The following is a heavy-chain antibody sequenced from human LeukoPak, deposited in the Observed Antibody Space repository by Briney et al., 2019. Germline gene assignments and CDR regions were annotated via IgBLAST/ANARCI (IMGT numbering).Heavy chain of an antibody. J-gene: IGHJ4*02. V-gene: IGHV4-61*02. D-gene: IGHD1-7*01. CDR2: IYTSGST. CDR1: GGSISSGSYY. Sequence: SETLSLTCTVSGGSISSGSYYWSWIRQPAGKGLEWIGRIYTSGSTNYNPSLKSRVTISVDTSKNQFSLKLSSVTAADTAVYYCARDRRTGTTFSFDYWGLGTLVTVSS. CDR3: ARDRRTGTTFSFDY.